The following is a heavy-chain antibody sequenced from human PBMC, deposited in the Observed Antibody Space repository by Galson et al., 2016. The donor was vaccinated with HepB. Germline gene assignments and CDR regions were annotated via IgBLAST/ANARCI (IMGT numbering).Heavy chain of an antibody. CDR3: ARDDSGGWYGFQYGMDV. D-gene: IGHD6-19*01. CDR2: IYYSGRT. J-gene: IGHJ6*02. V-gene: IGHV4-59*01. CDR1: GASISGYY. Sequence: ETLSLTCTVSGASISGYYLSWIRQPPGKGLGWIGYIYYSGRTNYNPSLKSRVTISVDTSKDQFSLKLSSVTAADTAVYYCARDDSGGWYGFQYGMDVWGQGTTVTVSS.